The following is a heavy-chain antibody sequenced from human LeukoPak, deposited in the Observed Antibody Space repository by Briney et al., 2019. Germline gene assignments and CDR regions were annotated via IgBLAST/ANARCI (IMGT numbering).Heavy chain of an antibody. CDR2: ISYDGSNK. D-gene: IGHD4-17*01. V-gene: IGHV3-30*18. J-gene: IGHJ5*02. CDR1: GFTFSSYG. CDR3: AKELYGDPIP. Sequence: PGGSLRLSCAASGFTFSSYGMHWVRQAPGKGLEWVAVISYDGSNKYYADSVKGRFTISRDNSKNTLYLQMNSLRAEDTAAYYCAKELYGDPIPWGQGTLVTVSS.